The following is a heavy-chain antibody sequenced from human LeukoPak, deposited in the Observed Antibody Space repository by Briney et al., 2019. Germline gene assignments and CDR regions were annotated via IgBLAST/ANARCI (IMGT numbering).Heavy chain of an antibody. CDR1: GYTFTSYD. Sequence: ASVKVSCKASGYTFTSYDINWVRQATGQGLEWMGWMNPNSGNTGYAQKFQGRVTMTRNTSISTAYMELSSLRSEDTAVYYCAGGVGWMTSTLRFDPWGQGTLVTVSS. D-gene: IGHD1-26*01. J-gene: IGHJ5*02. V-gene: IGHV1-8*01. CDR3: AGGVGWMTSTLRFDP. CDR2: MNPNSGNT.